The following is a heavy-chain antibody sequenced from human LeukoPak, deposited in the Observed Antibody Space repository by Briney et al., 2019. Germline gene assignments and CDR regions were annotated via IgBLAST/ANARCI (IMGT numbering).Heavy chain of an antibody. D-gene: IGHD3-9*01. Sequence: SETLSLTCAVYGGSFSGYYWSWIRQPPGKGLEWIGEIKHSGSTKYNPSLKSRVTISVDTSKNQFSLKLSPVTAADTAVYYCARGDILTGYSFWGQGTLVTVSS. J-gene: IGHJ4*02. CDR3: ARGDILTGYSF. CDR1: GGSFSGYY. CDR2: IKHSGST. V-gene: IGHV4-34*01.